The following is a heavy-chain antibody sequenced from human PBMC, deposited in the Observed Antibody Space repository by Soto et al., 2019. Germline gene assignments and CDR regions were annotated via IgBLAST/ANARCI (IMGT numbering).Heavy chain of an antibody. CDR2: VYYSGSS. CDR3: ARMSYFYDKWYFDL. CDR1: GGSINNNDYY. Sequence: SEALSLTCSVSGGSINNNDYYWSVIRQTPGKRLEWIGYVYYSGSSDYSQSLKSRLSMSINKSQNQFHPKLNSVTAADTATYYCARMSYFYDKWYFDLWGRGTLV. J-gene: IGHJ2*01. V-gene: IGHV4-30-4*01. D-gene: IGHD3-22*01.